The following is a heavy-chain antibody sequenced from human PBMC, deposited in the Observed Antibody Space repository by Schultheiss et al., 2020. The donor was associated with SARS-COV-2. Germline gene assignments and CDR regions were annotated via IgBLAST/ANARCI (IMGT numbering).Heavy chain of an antibody. CDR3: ARSRDLYSSSWFLYFDY. D-gene: IGHD6-13*01. CDR2: IYSGGTT. CDR1: GFTVSDDY. V-gene: IGHV3-53*01. J-gene: IGHJ4*02. Sequence: GESLKISCAVSGFTVSDDYISWVRQAPGKGLEWVSVIYSGGTTYYADSVKGRFIISRDNSKNTLYLQMNSLRVEDTAVYYCARSRDLYSSSWFLYFDYWGQGTLVTVSS.